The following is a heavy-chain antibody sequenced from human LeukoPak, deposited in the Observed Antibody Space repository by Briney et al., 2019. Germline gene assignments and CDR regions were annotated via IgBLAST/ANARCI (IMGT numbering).Heavy chain of an antibody. Sequence: ASVKVSCKASGYTFTSYYMHWVRQAPGQGLEWMGIINPSGGSTSYAQRFQGRVTMTRDTSTSTVYMELSSLRSEDTAVYYRARTDCTNGVCYIPYFDYWGQGTLVTVSS. V-gene: IGHV1-46*01. D-gene: IGHD2-8*01. CDR3: ARTDCTNGVCYIPYFDY. CDR2: INPSGGST. CDR1: GYTFTSYY. J-gene: IGHJ4*02.